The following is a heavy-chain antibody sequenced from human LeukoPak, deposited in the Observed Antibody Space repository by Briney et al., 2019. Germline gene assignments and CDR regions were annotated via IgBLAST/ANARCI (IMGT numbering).Heavy chain of an antibody. CDR2: IYYSGST. CDR3: ARGKEDSNRNWFDP. J-gene: IGHJ5*02. CDR1: GGSISSYY. D-gene: IGHD4-11*01. V-gene: IGHV4-59*12. Sequence: PSETLSLTCTVSGGSISSYYWSWIRQPPGKGLEWIGHIYYSGSTNYNPSLRSRVTMSVDTSKNQFSLKLSSVTAADTAVYYCARGKEDSNRNWFDPWGQGTLVTVSS.